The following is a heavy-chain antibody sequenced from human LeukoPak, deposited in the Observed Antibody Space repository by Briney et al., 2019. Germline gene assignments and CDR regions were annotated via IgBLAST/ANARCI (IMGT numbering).Heavy chain of an antibody. Sequence: GGSLRLSCAASGFTFDDYAMHWVRQAPGKGLEWVSGISWNSGSIGYADSVKGRFTISRDNAKNSLYLQMNSLRAEDTALYYCAETANHYYYYYYMDVWGKGTTVTVSS. V-gene: IGHV3-9*01. CDR3: AETANHYYYYYYMDV. CDR2: ISWNSGSI. J-gene: IGHJ6*03. CDR1: GFTFDDYA.